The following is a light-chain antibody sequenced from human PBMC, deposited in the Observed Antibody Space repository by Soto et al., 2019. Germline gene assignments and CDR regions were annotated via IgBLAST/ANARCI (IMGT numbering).Light chain of an antibody. CDR1: SSDVGGYNF. J-gene: IGLJ1*01. CDR3: SSLSGGNIRV. CDR2: EVT. Sequence: QSALTQPASVSGSPGQSIAISCTGTSSDVGGYNFVSWYQQHPDKAPKLIVYEVTHRPSGVSNRFSGSKSGNTASLTISGLQGEDEVDYYCSSLSGGNIRVFGTGTKVTVL. V-gene: IGLV2-14*01.